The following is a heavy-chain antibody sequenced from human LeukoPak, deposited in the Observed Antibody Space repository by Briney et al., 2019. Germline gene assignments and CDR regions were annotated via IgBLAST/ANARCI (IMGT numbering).Heavy chain of an antibody. CDR2: IYYSGST. CDR1: GGSISSYS. J-gene: IGHJ3*02. V-gene: IGHV4-59*08. Sequence: SETLSLTCTVSGGSISSYSWTWIRQPPGKGLEWIGSIYYSGSTNYDPSLKSRVTMSVDTSKNQFSLKLSSVTAADTAVYYCARHGGESIVAMILHAFDIWGQGTMVTVSS. CDR3: ARHGGESIVAMILHAFDI. D-gene: IGHD5-12*01.